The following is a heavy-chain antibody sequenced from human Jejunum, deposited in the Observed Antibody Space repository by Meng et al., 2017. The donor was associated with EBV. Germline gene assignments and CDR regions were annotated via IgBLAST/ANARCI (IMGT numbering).Heavy chain of an antibody. D-gene: IGHD6-13*01. J-gene: IGHJ4*02. CDR1: GFAFSDYY. CDR3: ARGAAAGFDY. CDR2: ISLSGSTI. Sequence: QVQLVESGGXXGXPGXALXLSCAASGFAFSDYYMSWIRQAPGKGLEWVSYISLSGSTIYYADSVKGRFTVSRDNAKNSLYLQMNSLRAEDTAVYYCARGAAAGFDYWGQGTLVTVSS. V-gene: IGHV3-11*01.